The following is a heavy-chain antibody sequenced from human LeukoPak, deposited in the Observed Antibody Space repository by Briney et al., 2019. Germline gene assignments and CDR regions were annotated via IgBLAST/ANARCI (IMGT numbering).Heavy chain of an antibody. CDR1: GFPFSDLA. CDR2: ISGGGDNT. V-gene: IGHV3-23*01. CDR3: AKFEGALLGNYYMDV. J-gene: IGHJ6*03. Sequence: PGGSLRLSCAVSGFPFSDLAMSWVRQAPGKGLEWVSTISGGGDNTYFADSVKGRFTISRDNSKNTLFLQMVSLRAEDTAVYYCAKFEGALLGNYYMDVWGKGTTVTVSS.